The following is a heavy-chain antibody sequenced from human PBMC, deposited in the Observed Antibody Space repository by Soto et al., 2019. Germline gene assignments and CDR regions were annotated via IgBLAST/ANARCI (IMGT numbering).Heavy chain of an antibody. Sequence: QVQLVQSGAEVKKPGASVKVSCKASGYTFTSYGISWVRQAPGQGLEWMGWVSAYNGNTNYAQKLQGRVTMTTDTSTSTAYMELRSLRSDDTAVYYCARDFGLKWELLPVPEYFQHWGQGTLVTVSS. CDR2: VSAYNGNT. CDR3: ARDFGLKWELLPVPEYFQH. CDR1: GYTFTSYG. D-gene: IGHD1-26*01. J-gene: IGHJ1*01. V-gene: IGHV1-18*01.